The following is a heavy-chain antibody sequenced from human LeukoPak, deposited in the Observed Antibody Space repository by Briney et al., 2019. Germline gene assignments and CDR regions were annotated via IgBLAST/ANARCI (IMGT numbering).Heavy chain of an antibody. D-gene: IGHD3-22*01. Sequence: SVKVSCKASGGTFSSYAISWVRQAPGQGLEWMGGIIPIFGTANYAQKFQGRVTITADESTSTAYMELSSLRSEDTAVYYCARPSLMIATPDAFDIWGQGTMVTVSS. CDR2: IIPIFGTA. CDR1: GGTFSSYA. J-gene: IGHJ3*02. CDR3: ARPSLMIATPDAFDI. V-gene: IGHV1-69*13.